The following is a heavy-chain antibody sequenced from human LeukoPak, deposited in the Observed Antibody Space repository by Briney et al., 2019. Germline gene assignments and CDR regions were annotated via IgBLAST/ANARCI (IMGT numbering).Heavy chain of an antibody. CDR1: GGSISSHY. CDR3: ARGSGWHSY. CDR2: IYYSGST. J-gene: IGHJ4*02. V-gene: IGHV4-59*11. D-gene: IGHD6-19*01. Sequence: SETLSLTCTVSGGSISSHYWSWIRQPPGKGLEWIGYIYYSGSTNYNPSLKSRVTISVDTSKNQFSLNLSSVTAADTAVYYCARGSGWHSYWGQGTLVTVSS.